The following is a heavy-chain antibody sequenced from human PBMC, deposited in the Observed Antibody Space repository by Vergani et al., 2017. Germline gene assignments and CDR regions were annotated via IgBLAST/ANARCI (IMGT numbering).Heavy chain of an antibody. V-gene: IGHV4-39*01. CDR2: IYYSGST. CDR1: GGSISSSSYY. D-gene: IGHD3-10*01. CDR3: ARLGVITMVRPIPAYFDY. J-gene: IGHJ4*02. Sequence: QLQLQESGPGLVKPSETLSLTCTVSGGSISSSSYYWGWIRQPPGKGLEWIGSIYYSGSTYYNPSLKSRVTISVDTSKNQFSLKLSPVTAADTAAYYCARLGVITMVRPIPAYFDYWGQGTLVTVSS.